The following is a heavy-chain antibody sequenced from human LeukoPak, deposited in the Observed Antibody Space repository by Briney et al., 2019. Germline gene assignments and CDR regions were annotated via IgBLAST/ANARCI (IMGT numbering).Heavy chain of an antibody. CDR1: GGTFSSYA. D-gene: IGHD6-19*01. CDR3: ARGYSSGWYGLGYYLDY. J-gene: IGHJ4*02. Sequence: ASVKVSCKASGGTFSSYAISWVRQAPGQGLEWMGRIIPILGIANYAQKFQGRVTITADKSTSTAYMELSSLRSEDTAVYYCARGYSSGWYGLGYYLDYWGQGTLVTVSS. V-gene: IGHV1-69*04. CDR2: IIPILGIA.